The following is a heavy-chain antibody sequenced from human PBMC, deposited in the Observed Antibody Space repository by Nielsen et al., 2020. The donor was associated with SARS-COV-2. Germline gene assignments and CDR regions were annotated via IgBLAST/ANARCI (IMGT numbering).Heavy chain of an antibody. J-gene: IGHJ6*02. D-gene: IGHD4-17*01. CDR2: MNPNSGNT. CDR1: GYTFTDYF. V-gene: IGHV1-8*02. Sequence: ASVKVSCKASGYTFTDYFIHWVRQATGQGLEWMGWMNPNSGNTGYAQKFQGRITMTRDTSTSTVYMELSSLRSEDTAVYYCAREPPTVTLRDAVYQYYGMDVWGQGTTVTVSS. CDR3: AREPPTVTLRDAVYQYYGMDV.